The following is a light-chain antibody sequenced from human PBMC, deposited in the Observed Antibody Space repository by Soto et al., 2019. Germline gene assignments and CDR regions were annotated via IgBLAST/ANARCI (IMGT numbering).Light chain of an antibody. CDR3: QQSYSTPWT. Sequence: DIHMTQSPSSLSASVGDRVTITCRASQSISSYLNWYQQKPGKATKLLIYAASSLQSGVPSRFSGSGSGTDFTLTISSLQPEDFATYYCQQSYSTPWTFGQGTKVDIK. CDR1: QSISSY. J-gene: IGKJ1*01. V-gene: IGKV1-39*01. CDR2: AAS.